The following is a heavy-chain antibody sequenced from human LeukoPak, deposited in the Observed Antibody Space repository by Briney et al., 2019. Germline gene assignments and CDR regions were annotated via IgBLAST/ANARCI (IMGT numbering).Heavy chain of an antibody. J-gene: IGHJ4*02. D-gene: IGHD3-10*01. CDR1: GFTLSTYW. CDR3: AKVSYHYYGSGSYVVDY. CDR2: INSEGSST. Sequence: GGSLRLSCAASGFTLSTYWMHWVRQAPGKGLVWVSRINSEGSSTTYADSVKGRFTISRDNAKNILYLQMNSLRAEDTAVYYCAKVSYHYYGSGSYVVDYWGQGTLVTVSS. V-gene: IGHV3-74*01.